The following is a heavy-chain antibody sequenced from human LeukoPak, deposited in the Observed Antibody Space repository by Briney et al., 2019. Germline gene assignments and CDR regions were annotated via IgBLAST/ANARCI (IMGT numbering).Heavy chain of an antibody. CDR3: ARGPDYDYVWGRDY. D-gene: IGHD3-16*01. CDR2: ISYDGSNK. CDR1: GFTFSSYA. J-gene: IGHJ4*02. Sequence: GGSLRLSCAASGFTFSSYAMHWVRQAPGKGLEWVAVISYDGSNKYYADSVKGRFTISRDNAKNSLYLQMNGLRAEDTAVYYCARGPDYDYVWGRDYWGQGTLVTVSS. V-gene: IGHV3-30-3*01.